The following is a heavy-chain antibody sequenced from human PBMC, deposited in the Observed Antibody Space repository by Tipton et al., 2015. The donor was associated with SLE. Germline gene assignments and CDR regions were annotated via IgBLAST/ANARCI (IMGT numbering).Heavy chain of an antibody. J-gene: IGHJ6*02. CDR3: ARDQGNSSSWFPYYYYYYGMDV. D-gene: IGHD6-13*01. Sequence: TLSLTCTVSGGSISSHYWSWIRQPPGKGLEWIGYIYYSGSTNYNPSLKSRVTISVDTSKNQFSLKLSSVTAADTAVYYCARDQGNSSSWFPYYYYYYGMDVWGQGTTVTVSS. CDR1: GGSISSHY. V-gene: IGHV4-59*11. CDR2: IYYSGST.